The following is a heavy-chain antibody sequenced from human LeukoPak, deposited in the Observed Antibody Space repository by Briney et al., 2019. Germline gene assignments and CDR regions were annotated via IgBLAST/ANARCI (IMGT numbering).Heavy chain of an antibody. Sequence: GGSLRLSCAVSRINFNSYWMTWVRQAPGKGLEWVANIKQDGSETYYMDSVKGRFSISRDNAKNSLYLQMNSLRAEDMAVYYCARALSDFWTGYFFDSWGQGTLVTVSS. J-gene: IGHJ4*02. CDR3: ARALSDFWTGYFFDS. V-gene: IGHV3-7*01. CDR2: IKQDGSET. D-gene: IGHD3/OR15-3a*01. CDR1: RINFNSYW.